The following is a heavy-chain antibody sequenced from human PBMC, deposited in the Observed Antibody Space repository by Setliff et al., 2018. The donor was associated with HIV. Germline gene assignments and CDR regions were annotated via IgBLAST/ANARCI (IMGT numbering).Heavy chain of an antibody. CDR1: GGSFSGYY. CDR2: INHSGST. Sequence: SETLSLTCAVYGGSFSGYYWSLIRQPPGKGLEWIGEINHSGSTNYNPSLKSRVTISVDTSKNQFSLKLSSVTAADTAVYYCAREGSGFLDYWGQGTLVTVSS. CDR3: AREGSGFLDY. D-gene: IGHD6-19*01. V-gene: IGHV4-34*01. J-gene: IGHJ4*02.